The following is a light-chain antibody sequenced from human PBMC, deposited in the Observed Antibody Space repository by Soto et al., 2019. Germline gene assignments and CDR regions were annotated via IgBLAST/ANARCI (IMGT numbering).Light chain of an antibody. CDR3: QHYNSYSEA. J-gene: IGKJ1*01. Sequence: DIQMTQSPSTLSASVGDIVTITCRAIQSISSWLAWYQQKPGEAPKLLIYDASSLESGVPSRFSGSGSGTEFTLTISSLQPDDFATYYCQHYNSYSEAFGQGTKVDI. V-gene: IGKV1-5*01. CDR2: DAS. CDR1: QSISSW.